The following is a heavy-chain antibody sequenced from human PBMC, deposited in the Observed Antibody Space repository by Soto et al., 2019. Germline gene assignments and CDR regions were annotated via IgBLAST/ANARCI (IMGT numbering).Heavy chain of an antibody. V-gene: IGHV3-23*01. J-gene: IGHJ4*02. CDR3: AKTGYDYNGYFDY. CDR2: ITGSGGTT. D-gene: IGHD3-16*01. CDR1: GFTFSSYA. Sequence: EVQVLESGGGLVQPGGSLRLSCAASGFTFSSYAMSWVRQAPGKGLEWVSTITGSGGTTYYADSVKGRFTISRDNSKNMLYLQMNSLRAEDTALYFCAKTGYDYNGYFDYWGQGTLVTVSS.